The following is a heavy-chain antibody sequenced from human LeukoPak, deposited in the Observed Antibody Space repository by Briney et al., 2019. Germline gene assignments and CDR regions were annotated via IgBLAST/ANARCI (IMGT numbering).Heavy chain of an antibody. CDR2: INPNSGGT. CDR1: GYTFTGYY. Sequence: ASVKVSCKASGYTFTGYYMHWVRQAPGQGLEWMGWINPNSGGTNYAQKFQGRVTMTRNTSISTAYMELSRLRSDDTAVYYCARDRSRGYCSGGSCYGALRYWGQGTLVTVSS. J-gene: IGHJ4*02. CDR3: ARDRSRGYCSGGSCYGALRY. V-gene: IGHV1-2*02. D-gene: IGHD2-15*01.